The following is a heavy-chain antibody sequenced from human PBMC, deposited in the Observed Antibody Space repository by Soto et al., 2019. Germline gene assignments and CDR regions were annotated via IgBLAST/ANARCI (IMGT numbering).Heavy chain of an antibody. Sequence: EVQLLQSGGGLVQPGGSLRLSCAASGFTFSTYGMSWVRQAPGKGLEWVSSIGGSGGSTYYADSVKGRFTISRDNSKNTLFVQMNSLRAEDTAVYYCAKREIAAAGSRFFDSWGQGSLVTVAS. V-gene: IGHV3-23*01. CDR1: GFTFSTYG. CDR2: IGGSGGST. J-gene: IGHJ4*02. CDR3: AKREIAAAGSRFFDS. D-gene: IGHD6-13*01.